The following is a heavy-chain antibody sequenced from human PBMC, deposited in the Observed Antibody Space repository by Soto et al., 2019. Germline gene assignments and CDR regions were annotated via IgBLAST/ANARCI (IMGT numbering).Heavy chain of an antibody. CDR1: GFTFDDYA. Sequence: EVQLVESGGGLVQPGRSLRLSCAASGFTFDDYAMHWVRQAPGKGLEWVSGISWNSGSIGYADSVKGRFTISRDNAKNSLYLQMNSLRAEDTAVYYCAREAYGPLDAFDIWGQGTMVTVSS. D-gene: IGHD4-17*01. J-gene: IGHJ3*02. V-gene: IGHV3-9*01. CDR3: AREAYGPLDAFDI. CDR2: ISWNSGSI.